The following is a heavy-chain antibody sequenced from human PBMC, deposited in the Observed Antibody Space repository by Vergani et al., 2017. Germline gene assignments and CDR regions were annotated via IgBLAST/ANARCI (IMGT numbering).Heavy chain of an antibody. Sequence: QVQLQESGPGLAKPSETLTLTCDVSDSSIMTNPYWGWFRQSPGKGLEWIGCIHHSGDTHYNSSLKSRVSISIVSSSKFSLSLTSVTAADTAIYYCARHRGPGGFFPSSYFYGMDVWGHGTTVTVSS. J-gene: IGHJ6*02. CDR1: DSSIMTNPY. V-gene: IGHV4-38-2*01. CDR2: IHHSGDT. D-gene: IGHD3-10*01. CDR3: ARHRGPGGFFPSSYFYGMDV.